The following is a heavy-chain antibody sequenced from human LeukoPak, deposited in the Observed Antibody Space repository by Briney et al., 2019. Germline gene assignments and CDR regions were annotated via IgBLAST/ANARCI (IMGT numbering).Heavy chain of an antibody. CDR1: GGSISSYY. J-gene: IGHJ5*02. V-gene: IGHV4-59*13. CDR3: ARAPYTSGFYFFYP. D-gene: IGHD3-22*01. Sequence: PSETLSLTCTVSGGSISSYYWSWIRQPPGKGLEWIGYVYYSGSTTYNPSLKSRVTISVDTSKNQFSLKLSSVTAADTAVYYCARAPYTSGFYFFYPWGQGTLVTVSS. CDR2: VYYSGST.